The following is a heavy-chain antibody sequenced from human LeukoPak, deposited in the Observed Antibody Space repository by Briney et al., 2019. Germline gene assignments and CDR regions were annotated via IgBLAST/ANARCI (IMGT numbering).Heavy chain of an antibody. Sequence: GGSLRLSCAASGFTFSSYEMNWVRQAPGKGLGWVSYISSSGSTIYYADSVKGRFTISRDNAKNSLYLQMNSLRAEDTAVYYCARPSGYGGNSGYGYWGQGTRVTVSS. CDR1: GFTFSSYE. J-gene: IGHJ4*02. CDR3: ARPSGYGGNSGYGY. V-gene: IGHV3-48*03. CDR2: ISSSGSTI. D-gene: IGHD4-23*01.